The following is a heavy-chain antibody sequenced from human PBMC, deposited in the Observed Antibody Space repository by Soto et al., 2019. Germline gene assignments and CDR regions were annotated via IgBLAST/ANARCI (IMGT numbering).Heavy chain of an antibody. CDR2: ISSSSTI. CDR1: GFTFSSYS. D-gene: IGHD2-15*01. Sequence: GGSLRLSCAASGFTFSSYSMNWVRQAPGKGLEWVSYISSSSTIYYADSVKGRFTISRDNAKNSLYLQMNSLRAEDTAVYYCARSATDIVVVVAATYDAFDIWGQGTMVTVSS. J-gene: IGHJ3*02. CDR3: ARSATDIVVVVAATYDAFDI. V-gene: IGHV3-48*01.